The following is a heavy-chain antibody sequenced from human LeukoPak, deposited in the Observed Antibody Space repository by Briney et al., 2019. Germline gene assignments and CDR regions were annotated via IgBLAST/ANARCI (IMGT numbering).Heavy chain of an antibody. CDR2: INPSSGGT. D-gene: IGHD3-9*01. J-gene: IGHJ6*02. Sequence: ASVKVSCKASGYTFTGYYMHWVRQAPGQGLEWMGWINPSSGGTNYAQKFQGRVTMTRDTSISTAYMELSRLRSDDTAVYYCASRYYDILTGYYTGMDVWGQGTTVTVSS. CDR3: ASRYYDILTGYYTGMDV. CDR1: GYTFTGYY. V-gene: IGHV1-2*02.